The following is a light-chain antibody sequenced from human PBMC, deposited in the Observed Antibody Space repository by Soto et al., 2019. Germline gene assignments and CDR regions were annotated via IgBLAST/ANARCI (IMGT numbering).Light chain of an antibody. Sequence: DVVMTQSPLSLPVTLGQPASISCRASQSLVHSDGNTYLKWVQQRPGQSPRRLIYEVSNRDSGVPDRFSGSGSGTDFTLKISRVEAEDVGVYYCMQGTHWPWTFGQGTRVEIK. CDR2: EVS. CDR3: MQGTHWPWT. J-gene: IGKJ1*01. CDR1: QSLVHSDGNTY. V-gene: IGKV2-30*02.